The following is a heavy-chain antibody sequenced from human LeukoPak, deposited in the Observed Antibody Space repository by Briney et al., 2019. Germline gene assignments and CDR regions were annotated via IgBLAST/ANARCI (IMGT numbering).Heavy chain of an antibody. J-gene: IGHJ4*02. V-gene: IGHV3-30*03. CDR3: ARGSGSYGAHYY. CDR2: ISYDGSNK. CDR1: GFTFSSYG. D-gene: IGHD3-16*01. Sequence: GGSLRLSCAASGFTFSSYGMHWVRQAPGKGLEWVAVISYDGSNKYYADSVKGRFTISRDNSKNTLYLQMNSLRAEDTAVYYCARGSGSYGAHYYWGQGTLVTVSS.